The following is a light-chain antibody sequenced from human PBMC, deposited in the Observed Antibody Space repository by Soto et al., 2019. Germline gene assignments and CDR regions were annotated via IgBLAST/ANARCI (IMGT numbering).Light chain of an antibody. CDR3: VAWDDSLSGWV. Sequence: QSVLTQPPSASGTPGQRVTISCSGRSSNIGNNYVYWYKQLPGTAPKLLIHSNDQRPSGVPDRFSGSKSGTSASLAINGLRSEDEADYYCVAWDDSLSGWVFGGGTKVTVL. J-gene: IGLJ3*02. V-gene: IGLV1-47*02. CDR2: SND. CDR1: SSNIGNNY.